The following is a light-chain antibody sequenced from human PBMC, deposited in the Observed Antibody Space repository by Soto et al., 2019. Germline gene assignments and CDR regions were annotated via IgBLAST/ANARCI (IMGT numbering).Light chain of an antibody. Sequence: EIVMTQSPAPLSVSPGGRATLSCRASQSISGTVAWYQQKPGQAPRLLIHGASTRAPGFPARFSGSGSGTDFTLTISSLQSEDFAVYYCQQYNDWPWTFGQGTKVEIK. J-gene: IGKJ1*01. CDR3: QQYNDWPWT. CDR1: QSISGT. V-gene: IGKV3-15*01. CDR2: GAS.